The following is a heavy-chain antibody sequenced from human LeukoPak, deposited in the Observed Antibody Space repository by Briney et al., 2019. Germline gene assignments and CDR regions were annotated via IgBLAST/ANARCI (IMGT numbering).Heavy chain of an antibody. J-gene: IGHJ4*02. Sequence: GGPLRLSCAASGFTFSSYSMNWVRQAPGKGLEWVSPISSSSSYIYYADSVKGRFTTSRDNAKNSLYLQMNSLRAEDTAVYYCASWYYYDSSGYSFDYWGQGTLVTVSS. CDR3: ASWYYYDSSGYSFDY. V-gene: IGHV3-21*01. CDR1: GFTFSSYS. D-gene: IGHD3-22*01. CDR2: ISSSSSYI.